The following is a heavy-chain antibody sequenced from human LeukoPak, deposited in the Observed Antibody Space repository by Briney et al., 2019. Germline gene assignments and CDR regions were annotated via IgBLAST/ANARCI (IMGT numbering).Heavy chain of an antibody. CDR3: ARGGYFDY. CDR1: GVSFSGYY. Sequence: SSETLSLTCAVYGVSFSGYYWSWIRQPPGKGLEWIGEINHSGSTNYNPSLKSRVTISVDTSKNQFSLKLSSVTAADTAVYYCARGGYFDYWGQGTLVTVSS. J-gene: IGHJ4*02. V-gene: IGHV4-34*01. CDR2: INHSGST.